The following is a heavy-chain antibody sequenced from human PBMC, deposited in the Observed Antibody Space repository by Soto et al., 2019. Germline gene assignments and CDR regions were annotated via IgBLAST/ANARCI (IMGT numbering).Heavy chain of an antibody. D-gene: IGHD1-1*01. CDR1: GDSISSSTYY. CDR3: AGLLDLYSWFDP. J-gene: IGHJ5*02. V-gene: IGHV4-39*01. Sequence: QLQLQESGPGLVKASETLSLTCLVSGDSISSSTYYWGWIRQPPGKGLEWIGSVSYSGYTYYNPSLKSRFIVSLDTSKNHFSLQLNSVTAADTAMYYCAGLLDLYSWFDPWGQGTLVTVSS. CDR2: VSYSGYT.